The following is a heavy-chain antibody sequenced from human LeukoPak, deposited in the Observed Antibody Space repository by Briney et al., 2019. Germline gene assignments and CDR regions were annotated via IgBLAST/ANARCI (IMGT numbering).Heavy chain of an antibody. CDR3: ARRAGAAAAALRHFDL. Sequence: GGSLRLSCAASGFNFNDYFMTWIRQAPGKGLKWISYITTSEDYTNYADSVRGRFTVSRDNTKNSLYLQMNSLRDEDTAVYYCARRAGAAAAALRHFDLWGRGTLVSVSS. D-gene: IGHD6-13*01. CDR1: GFNFNDYF. CDR2: ITTSEDYT. J-gene: IGHJ2*01. V-gene: IGHV3-11*06.